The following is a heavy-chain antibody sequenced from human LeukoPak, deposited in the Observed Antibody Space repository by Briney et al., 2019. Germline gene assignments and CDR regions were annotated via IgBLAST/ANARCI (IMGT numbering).Heavy chain of an antibody. Sequence: PSETLSLTCAVYGGSFSGYYWSWIRQPPGKGLEWIGEINHSGSTNYNPSLKSRVTISVDTSKNQFSLKLSSVTAADTAVYYCAIGLRNYVDYWGQGTLVTVSS. CDR3: AIGLRNYVDY. J-gene: IGHJ4*02. D-gene: IGHD2-8*01. V-gene: IGHV4-34*01. CDR2: INHSGST. CDR1: GGSFSGYY.